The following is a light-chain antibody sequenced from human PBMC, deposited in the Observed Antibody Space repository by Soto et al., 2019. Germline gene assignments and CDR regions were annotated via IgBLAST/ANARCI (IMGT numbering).Light chain of an antibody. V-gene: IGKV1-39*01. CDR1: QSISSS. CDR3: QQSYSTLTWT. CDR2: AAS. Sequence: DIQMTQSPSSLSASVGDRVTITCRASQSISSSLNWYQQKPGKAPKLLIYAASNLQSGIPSRFSGSGSGTDFALTISSLQPEDFATYYCQQSYSTLTWTFGQGTKVEI. J-gene: IGKJ1*01.